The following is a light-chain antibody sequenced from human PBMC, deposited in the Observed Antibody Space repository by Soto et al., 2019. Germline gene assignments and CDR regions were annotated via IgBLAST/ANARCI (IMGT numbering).Light chain of an antibody. CDR3: QQGVSAPLT. CDR1: QSISSY. J-gene: IGKJ4*01. V-gene: IGKV1-39*01. CDR2: AAS. Sequence: DIQMTQSPSSLSASVGDRVTITCRASQSISSYLNWYQQKPGKAPKLLIYAASSLQSGVPSRFSGSVSGTDFTLTIAGLQPEDSASCFCQQGVSAPLTFGGGTKVEIK.